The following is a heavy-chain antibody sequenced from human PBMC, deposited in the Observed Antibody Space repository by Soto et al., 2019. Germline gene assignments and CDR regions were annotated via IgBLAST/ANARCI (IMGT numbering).Heavy chain of an antibody. CDR1: GLTVISNS. V-gene: IGHV3-53*02. D-gene: IGHD3-10*01. Sequence: VQRVETGGGLIQPGGSLRLSCAASGLTVISNSMNWVRQAPGKGLEWVSVLYSGGSTHYAGSVKGRFIISRDNSKNTLYLQMNSLRVEDTAVYYCARDRPGDEGDGFDIWGHGTMVTVSS. CDR2: LYSGGST. CDR3: ARDRPGDEGDGFDI. J-gene: IGHJ3*02.